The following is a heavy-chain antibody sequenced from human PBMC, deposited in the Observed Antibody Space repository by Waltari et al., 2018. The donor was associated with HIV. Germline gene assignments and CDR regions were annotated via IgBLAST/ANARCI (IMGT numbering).Heavy chain of an antibody. CDR2: TYYSGRT. J-gene: IGHJ4*02. D-gene: IGHD6-13*01. Sequence: SGPGLVKPSETLSLTCTVSGDAVSSGSFYWSWMRQPPGKGLEWLGNTYYSGRTSYNPSLKSRVTISIDASKNQFSLKLRSVTAADTAVYYCARVIAAAGLRFDSWGQGTLVTVSS. V-gene: IGHV4-61*01. CDR1: GDAVSSGSFY. CDR3: ARVIAAAGLRFDS.